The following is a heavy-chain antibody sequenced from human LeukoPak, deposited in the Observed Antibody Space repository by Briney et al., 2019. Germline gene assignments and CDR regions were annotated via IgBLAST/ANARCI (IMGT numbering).Heavy chain of an antibody. Sequence: SETLSLTCAVYGGSFSGYYWSWIRQPPGKGLEWIGEINHSGSTNYNPSLKSRVTISVDTSKNQFSLKLSSVTAADTAVYYCARAGVIAARPTTLDYWGQGTLVTVSS. CDR1: GGSFSGYY. V-gene: IGHV4-34*01. CDR2: INHSGST. D-gene: IGHD6-6*01. J-gene: IGHJ4*02. CDR3: ARAGVIAARPTTLDY.